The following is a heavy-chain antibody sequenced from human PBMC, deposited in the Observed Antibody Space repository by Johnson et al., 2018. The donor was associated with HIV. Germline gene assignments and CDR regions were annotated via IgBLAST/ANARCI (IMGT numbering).Heavy chain of an antibody. CDR2: LSYDASNK. J-gene: IGHJ3*02. Sequence: QVQLVESGGGVVQPGRSLRLSCAASGFTFSTYAMHWVRQPPGKGLEWVAALSYDASNKYYADSVKGRFTISRDNAKNTLHLQMNSLRAEDTAVYYCAKERSGSYSGADAFDIWGQGTMVTVSS. D-gene: IGHD1-26*01. CDR1: GFTFSTYA. CDR3: AKERSGSYSGADAFDI. V-gene: IGHV3-30-3*01.